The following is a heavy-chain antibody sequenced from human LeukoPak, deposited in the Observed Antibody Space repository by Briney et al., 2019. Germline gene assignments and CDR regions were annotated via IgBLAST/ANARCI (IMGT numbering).Heavy chain of an antibody. D-gene: IGHD2-2*01. Sequence: SETLSLTCTVSGGSISSSSYYWGWIRQPPGKGLEWIGSIYYSGSTYYNPSLKSRVTISVDTSKNQFSLKLSSVTAADTAVYYCASPLPAVYKYAFDIWGQGTMVTVSS. CDR1: GGSISSSSYY. J-gene: IGHJ3*02. CDR2: IYYSGST. V-gene: IGHV4-39*01. CDR3: ASPLPAVYKYAFDI.